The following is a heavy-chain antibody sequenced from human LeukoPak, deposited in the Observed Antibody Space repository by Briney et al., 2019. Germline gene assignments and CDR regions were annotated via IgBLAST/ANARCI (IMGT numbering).Heavy chain of an antibody. CDR2: ISYDGSNR. J-gene: IGHJ4*02. V-gene: IGHV3-30-3*01. Sequence: PGGSLRLSCAASGFTFSSYAMHWVRQAPGKGLEWVAVISYDGSNRYYADSVKGRFTISRDNSKNTLYLQMNSLRAEDTAVYYCARDIQDSGSYFIGSLLFDYWGQGTLVTVSS. CDR3: ARDIQDSGSYFIGSLLFDY. CDR1: GFTFSSYA. D-gene: IGHD1-26*01.